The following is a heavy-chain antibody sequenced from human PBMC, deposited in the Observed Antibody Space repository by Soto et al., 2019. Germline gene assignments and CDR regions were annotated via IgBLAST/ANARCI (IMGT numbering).Heavy chain of an antibody. CDR2: IYSSGNT. CDR3: ARWRVLVGFDS. D-gene: IGHD2-8*02. V-gene: IGHV4-61*01. J-gene: IGHJ4*02. CDR1: GGSLSSGSYY. Sequence: QVQLQESGPGLAKPSETLSLTCTVSGGSLSSGSYYWSWVRQPPGKGLEWIGYIYSSGNTKYNPSLKSRVTMSVDTSINQFSLKLSSVTAADTAVYYCARWRVLVGFDSWGQGTLVTVSS.